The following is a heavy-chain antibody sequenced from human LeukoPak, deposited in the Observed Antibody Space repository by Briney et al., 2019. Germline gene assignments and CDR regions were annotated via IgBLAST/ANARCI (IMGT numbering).Heavy chain of an antibody. CDR2: INHSGST. Sequence: SETLSLTCAVYGGSFSGYYWSWIRQPPGKGLEWIGEINHSGSTNYNPSLKSRVTISVDTSKNQFSLKLSSVTAADTAVYYCARCGYSYGEIPFFDYWGQGTLVTVSS. CDR3: ARCGYSYGEIPFFDY. CDR1: GGSFSGYY. D-gene: IGHD5-18*01. V-gene: IGHV4-34*01. J-gene: IGHJ4*02.